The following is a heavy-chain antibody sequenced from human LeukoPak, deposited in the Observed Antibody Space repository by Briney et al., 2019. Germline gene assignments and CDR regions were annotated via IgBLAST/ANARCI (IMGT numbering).Heavy chain of an antibody. V-gene: IGHV5-51*01. Sequence: GESLKISCRGSGYTFTSYWNGWVRQMPGKGLEWMGIIYPGDSDTRYSPSFQGQVTISADKSISTAYLQWSSLKASDTAMYYCARQAVAGTDYYWGQGTLVTVSS. CDR2: IYPGDSDT. D-gene: IGHD6-19*01. CDR1: GYTFTSYW. J-gene: IGHJ4*02. CDR3: ARQAVAGTDYY.